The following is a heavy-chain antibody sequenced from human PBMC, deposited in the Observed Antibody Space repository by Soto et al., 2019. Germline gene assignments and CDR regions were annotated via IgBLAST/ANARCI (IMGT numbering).Heavy chain of an antibody. Sequence: ASVKVSGKTSGYRFVTYCISWVRQAPGQGPEGVAWLGPYKCSTRYSERLQGRDTQSTVMHAAKVYMELRTPGPDATAVYYCASDVQHWWDYPTGGYDYWGQGTLVTVSS. CDR3: ASDVQHWWDYPTGGYDY. CDR2: LGPYKCST. V-gene: IGHV1-18*04. CDR1: GYRFVTYC. D-gene: IGHD2-8*02. J-gene: IGHJ4*02.